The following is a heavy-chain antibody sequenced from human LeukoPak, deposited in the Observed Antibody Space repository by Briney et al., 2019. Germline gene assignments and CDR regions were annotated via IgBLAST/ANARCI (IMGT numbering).Heavy chain of an antibody. CDR1: GFTYSSYD. CDR2: ISGSDNVK. V-gene: IGHV3-48*03. Sequence: PGGSLRLSCAASGFTYSSYDMSWVRQAPGKGLEWVSYISGSDNVKYYADSVKGRFTISRDSAKDLLYLQMNSLRAEDTGVYYCARGLRGYTYGLDYWGQGTLVAVSS. CDR3: ARGLRGYTYGLDY. J-gene: IGHJ4*02. D-gene: IGHD5-18*01.